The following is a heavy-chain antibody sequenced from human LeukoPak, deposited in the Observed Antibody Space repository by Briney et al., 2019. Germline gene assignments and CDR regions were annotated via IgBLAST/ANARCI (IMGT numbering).Heavy chain of an antibody. CDR3: AKRVAAAGRTYYFDY. D-gene: IGHD6-13*01. Sequence: GGSLRLSCEASGFTFSSHAMSWVRQAPGKGLEWVSVIGTGTTNTYYADSVKGRFTISRDNSKNTVYLQMSGLRPEDTAVYYCAKRVAAAGRTYYFDYWGQGTLVIVSS. CDR1: GFTFSSHA. J-gene: IGHJ4*02. CDR2: IGTGTTNT. V-gene: IGHV3-23*01.